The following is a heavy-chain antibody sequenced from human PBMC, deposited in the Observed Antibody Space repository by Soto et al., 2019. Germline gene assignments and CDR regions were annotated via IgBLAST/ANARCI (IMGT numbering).Heavy chain of an antibody. CDR3: AKTITSYSGDSRGRGALVDY. V-gene: IGHV3-30*18. Sequence: QVQLVESGGGVVQPGRSLRLSCAASGFTFSTYGMHWVRQPPGKGLEWVAVISSDGKSAHYADPVKGRFSISRDNSKNTLSLQMSSLRVEDTAVYYCAKTITSYSGDSRGRGALVDYWGQGTLVTVSS. D-gene: IGHD3-22*01. CDR2: ISSDGKSA. CDR1: GFTFSTYG. J-gene: IGHJ4*02.